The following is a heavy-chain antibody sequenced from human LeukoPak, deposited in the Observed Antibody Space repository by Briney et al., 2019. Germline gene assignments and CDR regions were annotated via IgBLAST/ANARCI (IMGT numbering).Heavy chain of an antibody. J-gene: IGHJ4*02. Sequence: ASVKVSCKASGYTFTSYGISWVRQAPGQGLEWMGWISAYNGNTNYAQKLQGRVTMTTDTSTSTAYMELRSLRSDDTAVYYCAREATYYYDSSGYYDFDYWGQGTLVTVSS. CDR3: AREATYYYDSSGYYDFDY. CDR1: GYTFTSYG. D-gene: IGHD3-22*01. CDR2: ISAYNGNT. V-gene: IGHV1-18*01.